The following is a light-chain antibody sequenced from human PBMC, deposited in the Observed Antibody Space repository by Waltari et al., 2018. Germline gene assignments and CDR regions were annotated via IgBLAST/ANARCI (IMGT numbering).Light chain of an antibody. CDR1: SSAVGGYNY. CDR3: SSYAGSNNLVV. V-gene: IGLV2-8*01. CDR2: EVS. Sequence: QSALTQPPSASGSPGQSVTISCTGTSSAVGGYNYISWYQQHPGKAPKLMIYEVSKRPSGIPDRFSGSKSGNTASLTVSGLQAEDEADYYCSSYAGSNNLVVFGGGTKLTAL. J-gene: IGLJ2*01.